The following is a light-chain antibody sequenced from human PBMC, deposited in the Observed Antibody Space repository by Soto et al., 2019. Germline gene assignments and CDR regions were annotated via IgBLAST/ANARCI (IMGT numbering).Light chain of an antibody. CDR2: DAS. Sequence: DIQMTQSTSSLSASVEDRVTITFQASQDISNYLNWYQQKPGKAPKLLIYDASNLEAGVPSRFRGSGSGTDFTFTISRLQPEDIATYYCQQYENLPTFGQGTRLEIK. CDR1: QDISNY. J-gene: IGKJ5*01. V-gene: IGKV1-33*01. CDR3: QQYENLPT.